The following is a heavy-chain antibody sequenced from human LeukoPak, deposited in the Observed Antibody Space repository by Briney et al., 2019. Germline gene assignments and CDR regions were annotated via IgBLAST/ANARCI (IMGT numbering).Heavy chain of an antibody. CDR3: ARLLGMVTTFDY. CDR1: GFSFSGYL. CDR2: ISKDETTK. V-gene: IGHV3-7*01. J-gene: IGHJ4*02. D-gene: IGHD4-23*01. Sequence: GGSLRVSCAGSGFSFSGYLLSWVGQAQGKGLEWVATISKDETTKWYDDSVRGRFTISRDNAKNSLYLEMTSLRAEDTAVYYCARLLGMVTTFDYWGQGTLVTVSS.